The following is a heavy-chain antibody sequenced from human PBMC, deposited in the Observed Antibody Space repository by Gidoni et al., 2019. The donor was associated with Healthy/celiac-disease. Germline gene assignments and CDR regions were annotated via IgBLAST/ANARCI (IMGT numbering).Heavy chain of an antibody. J-gene: IGHJ3*02. V-gene: IGHV4-59*01. CDR1: GGSISSYY. CDR3: ARTYYYDSSGYSDAFDI. CDR2: IYYSGST. Sequence: QVQLQESGPGLVKPSETLSLTCTVSGGSISSYYWSWIRQPPGKGLEWIGYIYYSGSTNYNPSLKSRVTISVDTSKNQFSLKLSSVTAADTAVYYCARTYYYDSSGYSDAFDIWGQGTMVTVSS. D-gene: IGHD3-22*01.